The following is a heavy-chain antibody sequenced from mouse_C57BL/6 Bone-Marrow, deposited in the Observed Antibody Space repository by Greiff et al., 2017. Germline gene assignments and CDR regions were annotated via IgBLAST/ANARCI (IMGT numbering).Heavy chain of an antibody. CDR2: IDPSDSET. CDR1: GYTFTSYW. D-gene: IGHD2-1*01. J-gene: IGHJ4*01. Sequence: QVQLQQPGAELVRPGSSVKLSCKASGYTFTSYWMHWVKQRPIQGLEWIGNIDPSDSETHYNQKFKDKATLTVDKSSSTAYMQLSSLTSEDSAVXYGARGGNYSGSYAMDYWGQGTSVTVSS. CDR3: ARGGNYSGSYAMDY. V-gene: IGHV1-52*01.